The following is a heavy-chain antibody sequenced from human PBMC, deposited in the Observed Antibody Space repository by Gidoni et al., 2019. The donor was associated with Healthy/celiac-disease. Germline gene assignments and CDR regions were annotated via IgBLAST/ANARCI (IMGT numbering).Heavy chain of an antibody. J-gene: IGHJ4*02. CDR1: GFTFTSSG. CDR2: IWYDGSNK. CDR3: AREGRDCSGGSCYPFSDY. Sequence: QVQLVESGGGVVQPGRSLRLSCAASGFTFTSSGWHWVRQVPGKGLEWVAVIWYDGSNKYYADSVKGRFTISRDNSKNTLYLQMNSLRAEDTAVYYCAREGRDCSGGSCYPFSDYWGQRTLVTVSS. D-gene: IGHD2-15*01. V-gene: IGHV3-33*08.